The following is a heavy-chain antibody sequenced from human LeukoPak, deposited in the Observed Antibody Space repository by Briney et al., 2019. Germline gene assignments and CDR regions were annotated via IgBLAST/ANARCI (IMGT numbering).Heavy chain of an antibody. D-gene: IGHD7-27*01. CDR3: ARDVGIDY. CDR1: GLTFSEYA. Sequence: PGGSLRLSCAASGLTFSEYAMSWVRQAPGKGLEWVSSISLSSSYIYYADSVKGRFTISRDNARNSLYLQMNSLRAEDTAVYYCARDVGIDYWGQGTLVTVSS. J-gene: IGHJ4*02. V-gene: IGHV3-21*01. CDR2: ISLSSSYI.